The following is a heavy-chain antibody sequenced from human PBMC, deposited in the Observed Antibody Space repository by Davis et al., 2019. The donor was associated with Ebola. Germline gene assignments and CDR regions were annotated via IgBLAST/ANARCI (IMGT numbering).Heavy chain of an antibody. CDR1: GFTLSSYW. D-gene: IGHD3-22*01. J-gene: IGHJ4*02. Sequence: HTGGSLRLSCAASGFTLSSYWMHWVRQVPGKGLVWVSRINNEWANIKYADSVKGRYTISRDNAKNTLYLQMNSLRAEDTAVYYCVGFYYDSRGYYASDYWGQGTLVTVSS. V-gene: IGHV3-74*03. CDR3: VGFYYDSRGYYASDY. CDR2: INNEWANI.